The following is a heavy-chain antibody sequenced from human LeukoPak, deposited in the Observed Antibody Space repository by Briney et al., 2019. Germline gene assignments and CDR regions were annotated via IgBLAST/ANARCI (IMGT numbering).Heavy chain of an antibody. CDR3: ARHPPPTYYDILTGYYSYNWFDP. D-gene: IGHD3-9*01. CDR2: IDPSDSYT. Sequence: GGSLKISCKGSGYNFTSYWISWVRQMPGKGLEGMGRIDPSDSYTNYSPSFQGHVTISADKSISTAYLQWSRLKASDTAMYYCARHPPPTYYDILTGYYSYNWFDPWGQGTLVTVSS. V-gene: IGHV5-10-1*01. J-gene: IGHJ5*02. CDR1: GYNFTSYW.